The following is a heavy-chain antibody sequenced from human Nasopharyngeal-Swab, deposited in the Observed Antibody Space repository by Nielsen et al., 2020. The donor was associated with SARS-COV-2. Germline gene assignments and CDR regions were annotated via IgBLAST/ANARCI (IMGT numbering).Heavy chain of an antibody. J-gene: IGHJ6*03. D-gene: IGHD6-13*01. CDR2: INHSGST. CDR1: GGSFSGYY. CDR3: ASSVWQQPIFYYYYMDV. Sequence: GSLRLSCAVYGGSFSGYYWSWIRQPPGKGLEWIGEINHSGSTNYNPSLKSRVTISVDTSKNQFSLKLSSVTAADTAVYYCASSVWQQPIFYYYYMDVWGKGTTVTVSS. V-gene: IGHV4-34*01.